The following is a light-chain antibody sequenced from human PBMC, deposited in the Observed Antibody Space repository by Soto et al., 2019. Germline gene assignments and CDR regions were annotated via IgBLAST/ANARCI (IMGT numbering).Light chain of an antibody. J-gene: IGKJ1*01. CDR2: GVS. CDR1: QRLSSN. V-gene: IGKV3-15*01. CDR3: QQYTSYPWT. Sequence: EIVMTQSPATLSVSPGERATLSCRASQRLSSNLAWYQQKPGQAPRLLIYGVSTRATGIPARFSGSGSGTEFTLTISSLQPDDFATYYCQQYTSYPWTFGQGTKVDTK.